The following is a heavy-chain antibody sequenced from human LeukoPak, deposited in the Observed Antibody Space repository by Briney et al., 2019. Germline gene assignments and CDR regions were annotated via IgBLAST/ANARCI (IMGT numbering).Heavy chain of an antibody. CDR1: GGSISSGSYY. J-gene: IGHJ4*02. V-gene: IGHV4-61*02. Sequence: SETLSVTCTVSGGSISSGSYYWSWIRQPAGKGLEWIGRMYTSGSTNYNPSLKSRVTISVDTSKNQFSLKLSSVTAADTAVYYCARVGWQLDFDYWGQGTLVTVSS. CDR2: MYTSGST. CDR3: ARVGWQLDFDY. D-gene: IGHD6-6*01.